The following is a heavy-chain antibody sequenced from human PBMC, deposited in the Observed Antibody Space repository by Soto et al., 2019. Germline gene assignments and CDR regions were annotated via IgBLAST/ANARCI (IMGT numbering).Heavy chain of an antibody. D-gene: IGHD3-9*01. V-gene: IGHV3-23*01. J-gene: IGHJ4*02. CDR1: GFTFSSYA. CDR3: AKHYYEILTGCDK. Sequence: EVPLLESGGGLVQPGGSLRLSCAASGFTFSSYAMSWVRQPPGKGLDWVSGITGSGGTTYYADSVKARFAISRDNSETTLYLQMNNLRAEDTAVYFCAKHYYEILTGCDKWGQGTLVTVSS. CDR2: ITGSGGTT.